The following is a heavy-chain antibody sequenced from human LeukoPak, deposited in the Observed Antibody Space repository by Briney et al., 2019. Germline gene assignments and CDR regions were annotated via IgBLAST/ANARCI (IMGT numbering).Heavy chain of an antibody. D-gene: IGHD3-16*01. CDR3: ARAAWDYYMDV. Sequence: SETLSLTCTVSGGSISSYYWSWIRQPPGKGLEWIGYIYYSGSTNYNPSLKSRVTISVDTSKNQFSLKLSSVTAADTAVYYCARAAWDYYMDVWGKGTTVTVTS. CDR2: IYYSGST. CDR1: GGSISSYY. J-gene: IGHJ6*03. V-gene: IGHV4-59*01.